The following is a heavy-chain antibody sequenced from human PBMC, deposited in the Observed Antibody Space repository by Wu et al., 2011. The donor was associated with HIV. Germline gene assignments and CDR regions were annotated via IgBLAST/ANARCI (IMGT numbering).Heavy chain of an antibody. CDR1: GNTFSGYA. J-gene: IGHJ6*03. V-gene: IGHV1-69*06. CDR2: ILPMFGST. CDR3: ARSGVSAEYYFYYMNV. D-gene: IGHD2-2*01. Sequence: GSSVKVSCKASGNTFSGYAVSWVRQAPGQGLEWMGGILPMFGSTNYAREIPGQSHDYRGQICDTVYMELRSLRSEDTAMYYCARSGVSAEYYFYYMNVWGKGTTVTVSS.